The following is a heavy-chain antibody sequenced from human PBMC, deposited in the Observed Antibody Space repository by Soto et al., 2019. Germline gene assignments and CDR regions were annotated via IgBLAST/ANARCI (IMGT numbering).Heavy chain of an antibody. V-gene: IGHV3-74*01. D-gene: IGHD3-16*01. CDR2: INGDGSST. CDR1: GFTFSSHW. J-gene: IGHJ3*02. Sequence: EVQLVESGGGLVQPGGSLRLSCAASGFTFSSHWMHWVRQAPGKGLVWVSRINGDGSSTTYADSVKGRFTISRDDAKSTLYLQMNRLRAEDTAGYYCARGLEEWGNPTVIWGQGTLVTVSS. CDR3: ARGLEEWGNPTVI.